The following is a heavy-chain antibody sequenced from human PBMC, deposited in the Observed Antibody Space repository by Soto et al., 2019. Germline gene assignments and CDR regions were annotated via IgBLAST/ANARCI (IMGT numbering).Heavy chain of an antibody. D-gene: IGHD5-12*01. CDR2: TYYRSKWYN. CDR3: ARDRWGYSGYDSDYYYYMDV. Sequence: SQTLSLTCAISGDSVSSNSAAWNWIRQSPSRGLEWLGRTYYRSKWYNDYAVSVKSRITINPDTSKSQFSLQLNSVTPEDMAVYYCARDRWGYSGYDSDYYYYMDVWGKGTTVTVSS. CDR1: GDSVSSNSAA. V-gene: IGHV6-1*01. J-gene: IGHJ6*03.